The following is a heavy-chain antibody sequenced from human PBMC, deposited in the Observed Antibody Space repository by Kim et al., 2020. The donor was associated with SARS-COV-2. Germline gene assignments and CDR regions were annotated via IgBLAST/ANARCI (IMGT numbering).Heavy chain of an antibody. D-gene: IGHD2-2*01. J-gene: IGHJ6*03. CDR3: ARGVKVPAAIWISYYYYYMDV. V-gene: IGHV1-8*01. CDR2: MNPNSGNT. CDR1: GYTFTSYD. Sequence: ASVKVSCKSSGYTFTSYDINWVRQATGQGLEWMGWMNPNSGNTGYAQKFQGRVTMTRNTSISTAYMELSSLRSEDTAVYYCARGVKVPAAIWISYYYYYMDVLGKGTTVTVSS.